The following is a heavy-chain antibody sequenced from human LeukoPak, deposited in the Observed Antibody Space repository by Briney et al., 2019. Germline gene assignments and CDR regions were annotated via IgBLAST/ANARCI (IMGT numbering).Heavy chain of an antibody. CDR3: ARDLGSYQDY. D-gene: IGHD5-18*01. Sequence: GGSLRLSCAASGFTFSSYSMNWVRQAPGKGLEWASSISSSSSYIYYADSVKGRFTISRDNAKNSLYLQMNSLRAEDTAVYYCARDLGSYQDYWGQGTLVTVSS. CDR1: GFTFSSYS. V-gene: IGHV3-21*01. CDR2: ISSSSSYI. J-gene: IGHJ4*02.